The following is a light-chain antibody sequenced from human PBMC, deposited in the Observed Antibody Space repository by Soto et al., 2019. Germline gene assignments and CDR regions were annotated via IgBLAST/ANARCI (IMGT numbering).Light chain of an antibody. V-gene: IGKV3-20*01. CDR1: QSVISDF. CDR2: DAS. CDR3: QQYGNSPPLT. Sequence: EIVLTQSPGTLSLSPGETASLSCLASQSVISDFLAWYQQKSGQPPRLLIYDASRRATGIPARFSGGGSGTAFTLTISRVEPEDSAVYFCQQYGNSPPLTFGGGTKVEIK. J-gene: IGKJ4*01.